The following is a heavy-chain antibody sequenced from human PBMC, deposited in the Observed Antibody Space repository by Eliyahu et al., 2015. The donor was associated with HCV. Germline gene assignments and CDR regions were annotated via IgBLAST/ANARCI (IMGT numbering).Heavy chain of an antibody. CDR2: IYYSGST. V-gene: IGHV4-59*01. CDR1: GGSISSYY. Sequence: QVQLQESGPGLVKPSETLSLTCTVSGGSISSYYWSWIRQPPGKGLEWIGYIYYSGSTNYNPPLKSRVTISVDTSKNQFSLKLSSVTAADTAVYYCARHNPTEMATIPSDRTYIFDYWGQGTLVTVSS. D-gene: IGHD5-24*01. CDR3: ARHNPTEMATIPSDRTYIFDY. J-gene: IGHJ4*02.